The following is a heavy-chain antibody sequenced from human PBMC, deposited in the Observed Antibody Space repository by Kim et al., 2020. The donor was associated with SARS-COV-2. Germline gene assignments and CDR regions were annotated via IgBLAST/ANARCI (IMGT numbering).Heavy chain of an antibody. CDR1: NYTSNNYA. J-gene: IGHJ5*02. CDR3: TRADTATIFSPS. CDR2: VSAYNGYT. V-gene: IGHV1-18*01. D-gene: IGHD3-3*01. Sequence: ASVKVSCKASNYTSNNYAISWVRQAPGQGLEWMGWVSAYNGYTNYAQNLQGRVTMTTDTSTNTAYMNLRSLTSDDTAVYYCTRADTATIFSPSWGQGTLVIVAS.